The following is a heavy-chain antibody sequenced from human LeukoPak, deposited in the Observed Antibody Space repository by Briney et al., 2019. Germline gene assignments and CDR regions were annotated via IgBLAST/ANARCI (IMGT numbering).Heavy chain of an antibody. J-gene: IGHJ6*03. V-gene: IGHV3-21*01. CDR3: ARDGITIFGVVNPYYYYYYMDV. CDR1: GFTFSSYS. Sequence: PGGSLRLSCAASGFTFSSYSMNWVRQAPGKGLEWVSSISSSSSYIYYADSVKGRFTISRDNAKNSLYLQMNSLRAEDTAVYYCARDGITIFGVVNPYYYYYYMDVWGKGTTVTVSS. D-gene: IGHD3-3*01. CDR2: ISSSSSYI.